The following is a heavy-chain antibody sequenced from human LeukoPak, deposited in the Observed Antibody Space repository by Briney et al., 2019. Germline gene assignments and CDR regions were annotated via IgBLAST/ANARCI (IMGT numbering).Heavy chain of an antibody. D-gene: IGHD3-22*01. J-gene: IGHJ6*02. Sequence: ASVKVSCKASGYTFTSYGISWVRQAPGQGLEWMGWISGYNDNTKYAQKVQGRVTMTTDASTSTSYMELRSLRSDDTAVYYCAREGYYESGGYSQVSCYNYGMDVWGQGTTVTVSS. CDR1: GYTFTSYG. CDR3: AREGYYESGGYSQVSCYNYGMDV. V-gene: IGHV1-18*01. CDR2: ISGYNDNT.